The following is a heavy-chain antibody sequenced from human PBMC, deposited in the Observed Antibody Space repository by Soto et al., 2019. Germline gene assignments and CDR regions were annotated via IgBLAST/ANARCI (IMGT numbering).Heavy chain of an antibody. CDR3: AKDFAVSTDIVVVVAARRYWYFDL. CDR1: GFTFSSYA. CDR2: ISGSGGST. J-gene: IGHJ2*01. D-gene: IGHD2-15*01. V-gene: IGHV3-23*01. Sequence: GGSLRLSCAASGFTFSSYAMSWVRQAPGKGLEWVSAISGSGGSTYYADSVKGRFTISRDNSKNTLYLQMNSLRAEDTAVYYCAKDFAVSTDIVVVVAARRYWYFDLWGRGTLVTVSS.